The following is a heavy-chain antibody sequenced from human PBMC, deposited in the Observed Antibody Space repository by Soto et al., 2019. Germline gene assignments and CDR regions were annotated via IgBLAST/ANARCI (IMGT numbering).Heavy chain of an antibody. Sequence: VQPGGSLRLSCAASGFTFSTSVMHWVRQAPGKGLEWMAIISYGGVNKYYADSVKGRFTISRDISESTLYLQMNSLRTEDTAVYYCAREEFEDGRGHFDYWGQGTLVSVSS. CDR2: ISYGGVNK. V-gene: IGHV3-30-3*01. J-gene: IGHJ4*02. D-gene: IGHD3-22*01. CDR1: GFTFSTSV. CDR3: AREEFEDGRGHFDY.